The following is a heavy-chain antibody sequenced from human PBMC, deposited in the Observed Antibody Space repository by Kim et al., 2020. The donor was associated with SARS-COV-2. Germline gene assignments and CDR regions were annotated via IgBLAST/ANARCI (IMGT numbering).Heavy chain of an antibody. CDR3: ARDTANQRSDAFDI. J-gene: IGHJ3*02. D-gene: IGHD5-18*01. Sequence: GGSLRLSCAASGFTVSSNYVSWVRQAPGKGLEWGSGIYTGGSTYYADSVKGRFTISRDNSKNTLYLQMNSLRAEDTAVYDCARDTANQRSDAFDIWGQGT. CDR1: GFTVSSNY. V-gene: IGHV3-66*01. CDR2: IYTGGST.